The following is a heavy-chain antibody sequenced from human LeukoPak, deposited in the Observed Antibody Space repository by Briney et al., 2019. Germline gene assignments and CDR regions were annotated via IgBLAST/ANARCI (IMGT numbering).Heavy chain of an antibody. CDR2: ISAYNGNT. V-gene: IGHV1-18*01. Sequence: ASVKVSCKASGYTFTSYGISWVRQAPGQGLEWMGWISAYNGNTNYAQKLQGRVTMTTDTSTSTAYMELRSLRSDDTAVYYCASLDYDILTGYYQNNAFDIWGQGTMVTVSS. CDR3: ASLDYDILTGYYQNNAFDI. D-gene: IGHD3-9*01. CDR1: GYTFTSYG. J-gene: IGHJ3*02.